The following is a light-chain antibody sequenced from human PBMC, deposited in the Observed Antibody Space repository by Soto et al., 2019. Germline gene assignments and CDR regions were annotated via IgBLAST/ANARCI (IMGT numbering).Light chain of an antibody. CDR1: QSISSG. CDR2: DAS. CDR3: QQYTNYSPWT. J-gene: IGKJ1*01. V-gene: IGKV1-5*01. Sequence: DIQMTQSPSTLSASVGERVSITCRASQSISSGVAWYQQKPGKAPKVLIYDASTLERGVPSRFSGGGSGTEFTLTISSLQPEDFATYYCQQYTNYSPWTFGQGTKVEIK.